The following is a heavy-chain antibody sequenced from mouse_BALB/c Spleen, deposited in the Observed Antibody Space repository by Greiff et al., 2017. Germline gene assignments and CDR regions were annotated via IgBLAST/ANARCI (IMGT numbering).Heavy chain of an antibody. CDR1: GFNIKDTY. Sequence: EVKLVESGAELVKPGASVKLSCTASGFNIKDTYMHWVKQRPEQGLEWIGRIDPANGNTKYDPKFQGKATITADTSSNTAYLQLSSLTSEDTAVYYCARVLRSFAYWGQGTLVTVSA. J-gene: IGHJ3*01. D-gene: IGHD1-1*01. CDR3: ARVLRSFAY. CDR2: IDPANGNT. V-gene: IGHV14-3*02.